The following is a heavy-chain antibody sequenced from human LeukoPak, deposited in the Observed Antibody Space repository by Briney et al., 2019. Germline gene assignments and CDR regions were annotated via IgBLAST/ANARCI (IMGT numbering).Heavy chain of an antibody. CDR2: ISYDGSNK. CDR1: GFTFSSYA. J-gene: IGHJ4*02. CDR3: AREGARGIAVAGPTQNFDY. Sequence: GGSLRLSCAASGFTFSSYAMSWVRQAPGKGLEWVAVISYDGSNKYYADSVKGRFTISRDNSKNTLYLQMNSLRAEDTAVYYCAREGARGIAVAGPTQNFDYWGQGTLVTVSS. V-gene: IGHV3-30-3*01. D-gene: IGHD6-19*01.